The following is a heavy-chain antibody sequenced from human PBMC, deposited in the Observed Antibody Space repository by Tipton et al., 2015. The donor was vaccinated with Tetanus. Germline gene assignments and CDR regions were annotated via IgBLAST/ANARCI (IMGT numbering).Heavy chain of an antibody. Sequence: TLSLTCTVSGGSINNYYWSWIRQPAGKGLEWIGRIYVTGAINYSPALQSRVTMSVDTAKNQFSLRLSSVTAADAAMYYCAREDVYYHDGSGFYAFDIWGRGTMVAVSS. J-gene: IGHJ3*02. CDR3: AREDVYYHDGSGFYAFDI. V-gene: IGHV4-4*07. CDR2: IYVTGAI. D-gene: IGHD3-22*01. CDR1: GGSINNYY.